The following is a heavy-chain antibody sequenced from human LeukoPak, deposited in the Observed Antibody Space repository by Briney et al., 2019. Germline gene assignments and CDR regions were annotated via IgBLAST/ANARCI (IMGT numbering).Heavy chain of an antibody. D-gene: IGHD2-15*01. V-gene: IGHV1-8*01. CDR2: MNPNSGNT. J-gene: IGHJ4*02. Sequence: GASVEVSCKASGYTFTSYDINWVRQATGQGLEWMGWMNPNSGNTGYAQKFQGRVTMTRNTSISTAYMELSSLRSEDTAVYYCASYCSGGSCYYGGDYWGQGTLVTVSS. CDR3: ASYCSGGSCYYGGDY. CDR1: GYTFTSYD.